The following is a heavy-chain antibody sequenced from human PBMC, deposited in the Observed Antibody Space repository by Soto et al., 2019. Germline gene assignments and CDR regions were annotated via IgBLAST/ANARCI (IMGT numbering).Heavy chain of an antibody. CDR2: VYPDDSDT. V-gene: IGHV5-51*01. Sequence: GESLKISCKGSGYNFINHWIAWVRQMPGKGLEWMGIVYPDDSDTRYSPSFQGQVTISADKSISTAYLQWSSLEASDTAMYYCARPTYCSSTHCSPFDYGGQGTLVTVSS. CDR3: ARPTYCSSTHCSPFDY. D-gene: IGHD2-2*01. J-gene: IGHJ4*02. CDR1: GYNFINHW.